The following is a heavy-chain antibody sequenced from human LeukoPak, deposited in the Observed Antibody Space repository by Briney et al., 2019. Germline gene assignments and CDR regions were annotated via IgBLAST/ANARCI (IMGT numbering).Heavy chain of an antibody. CDR1: GFTFSSYG. D-gene: IGHD2-8*01. J-gene: IGHJ4*02. CDR3: AKDVMVYAILSVQFDF. Sequence: HSGGSLRLSCAASGFTFSSYGMSWVRQAPGKGLEWVSAISGSGGSTYYADSVKGRFTISRDNSKNTLYLQMNSLRAEDTAVYYCAKDVMVYAILSVQFDFWGQGTLVSVSS. CDR2: ISGSGGST. V-gene: IGHV3-23*01.